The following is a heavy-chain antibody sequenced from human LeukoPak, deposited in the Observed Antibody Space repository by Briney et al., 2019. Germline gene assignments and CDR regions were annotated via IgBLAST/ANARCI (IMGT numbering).Heavy chain of an antibody. D-gene: IGHD3/OR15-3a*01. CDR3: VKDRRTGFSAFNI. Sequence: GGSLRLSCSASGFTFSDCAMHWVRRAPGKGLEFLSLITNNGRSTYYAASVKDRFTISRDNSKNTLDLQVSSLRAEDTAIYYCVKDRRTGFSAFNIWGQGTMVTVSS. CDR1: GFTFSDCA. CDR2: ITNNGRST. V-gene: IGHV3-64D*09. J-gene: IGHJ3*02.